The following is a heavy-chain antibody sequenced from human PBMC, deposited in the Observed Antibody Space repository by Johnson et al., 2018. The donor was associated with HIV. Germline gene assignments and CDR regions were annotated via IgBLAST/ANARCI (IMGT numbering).Heavy chain of an antibody. CDR1: GFTFSSYW. J-gene: IGHJ3*02. Sequence: MLLVESGGGLVQPGGSLRLSCATSGFTFSSYWMSWVRQAPGKGLEWVANIKQDGSQKYYVDSVKGRFTISRDNARNSLFLQMNSLRAEDTAVYYCARDFYYSFWTGYSRNDAFDIWGQGTMVTVSS. CDR2: IKQDGSQK. V-gene: IGHV3-7*01. CDR3: ARDFYYSFWTGYSRNDAFDI. D-gene: IGHD3/OR15-3a*01.